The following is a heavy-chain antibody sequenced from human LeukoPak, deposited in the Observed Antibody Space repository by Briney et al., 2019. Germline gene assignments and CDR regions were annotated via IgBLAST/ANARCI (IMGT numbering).Heavy chain of an antibody. V-gene: IGHV4-39*01. CDR3: ARRNGYYDSSGYRY. CDR2: IYYTGTT. J-gene: IGHJ4*02. CDR1: RGSITNSSCY. D-gene: IGHD3-22*01. Sequence: PSETLSLTCAVSRGSITNSSCYWGWIRQPPGKGLEWIGGIYYTGTTYYSPSLNSRITISMDTSKKQFSLRLASVTAADTAVYYCARRNGYYDSSGYRYWGQGTLVTISS.